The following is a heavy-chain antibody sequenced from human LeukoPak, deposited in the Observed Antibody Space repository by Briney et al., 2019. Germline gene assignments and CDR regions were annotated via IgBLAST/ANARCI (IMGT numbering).Heavy chain of an antibody. D-gene: IGHD6-19*01. V-gene: IGHV1-18*01. CDR2: ISGNSGNT. CDR3: ARSTESGWRELDS. Sequence: ASVKVSCKTSGYTFTRYGISWVRQAPGQGLEWMGWISGNSGNTNYAQKFQGRVTMTTDTFTTTGYMEVRSLRSDDTAVYYCARSTESGWRELDSWGQGTLVTVSS. J-gene: IGHJ4*02. CDR1: GYTFTRYG.